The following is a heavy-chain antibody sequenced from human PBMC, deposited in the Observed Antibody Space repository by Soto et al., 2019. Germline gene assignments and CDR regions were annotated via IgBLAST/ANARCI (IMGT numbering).Heavy chain of an antibody. CDR1: GGSISSGGYY. V-gene: IGHV4-31*03. Sequence: SETLSLTCNVSGGSISSGGYYWTWIRQHPGKGLEWIGNIHHSGSTFYNPSLKSRVSISVDTSKNQFSLKLSSVTAADTAVYYCARSSIEPRVFMYPFDSWGQGTLVTVS. CDR3: ARSSIEPRVFMYPFDS. CDR2: IHHSGST. J-gene: IGHJ4*02. D-gene: IGHD6-6*01.